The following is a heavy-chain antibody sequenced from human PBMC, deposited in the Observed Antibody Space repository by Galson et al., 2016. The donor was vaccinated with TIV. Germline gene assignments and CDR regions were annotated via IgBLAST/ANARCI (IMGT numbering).Heavy chain of an antibody. CDR3: ARVTPHYGSGSYLDS. CDR1: GGTFSSHT. J-gene: IGHJ5*01. D-gene: IGHD3-10*01. Sequence: SVKVSCKASGGTFSSHTITWVRQAGGQGLEWMGRIVPMLGLTDYAQKFQGRVTITADMFASTVYMVLSSLTSDDTAVYYCARVTPHYGSGSYLDSWGQGTLVTVSS. V-gene: IGHV1-69*02. CDR2: IVPMLGLT.